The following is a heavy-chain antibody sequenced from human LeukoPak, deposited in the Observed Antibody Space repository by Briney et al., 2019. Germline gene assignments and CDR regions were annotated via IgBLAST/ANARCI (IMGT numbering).Heavy chain of an antibody. D-gene: IGHD4-17*01. CDR2: IIPILGIA. J-gene: IGHJ3*02. V-gene: IGHV1-69*04. CDR3: ARKADYGDYENAFDI. CDR1: GGTFSSYA. Sequence: ASVKVSCKASGGTFSSYAISWVRQAPGQGLEWMGRIIPILGIANYAQKFQGRVTITADKSTSTAYMELSSLRSEDTAVYYCARKADYGDYENAFDIWGLGTMVTVSS.